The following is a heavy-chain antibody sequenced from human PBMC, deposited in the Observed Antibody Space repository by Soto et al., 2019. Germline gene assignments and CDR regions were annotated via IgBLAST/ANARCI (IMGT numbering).Heavy chain of an antibody. CDR3: SRGGYFYDSTGYFDY. J-gene: IGHJ4*02. CDR2: IRGNSYGGTA. CDR1: GFTFGNYA. Sequence: SLRLSCTASGFTFGNYAMSWFRQAPGKGLEWTGFIRGNSYGGTAEYAASLEGRFTISRDDSKGIAYLHMSSLKIEDTAVYYCSRGGYFYDSTGYFDYWGQGVPVTV. V-gene: IGHV3-49*03. D-gene: IGHD3-22*01.